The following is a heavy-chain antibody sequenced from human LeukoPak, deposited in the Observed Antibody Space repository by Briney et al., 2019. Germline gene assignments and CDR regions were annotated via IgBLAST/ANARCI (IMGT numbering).Heavy chain of an antibody. Sequence: VASVKVSCKASGYTFTSYAMHWVRQAPGHRLEWMGWMNAGNGNTKYSQKFQGRVTITRDTSASTAYMELSSLRSEDTAMYYCARETTHDAFDIWGQGTMVTVSS. J-gene: IGHJ3*02. CDR1: GYTFTSYA. CDR2: MNAGNGNT. CDR3: ARETTHDAFDI. V-gene: IGHV1-3*01. D-gene: IGHD4-11*01.